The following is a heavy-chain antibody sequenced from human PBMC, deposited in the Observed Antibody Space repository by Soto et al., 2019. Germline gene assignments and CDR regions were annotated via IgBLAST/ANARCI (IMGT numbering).Heavy chain of an antibody. CDR3: ARGGPYSSSLYYFDY. V-gene: IGHV4-38-2*01. Sequence: SETLSLTCAVSESPISSGFYWGWIRQPPGKGLEWIGSTYHSGSAYYDPSLKSRVTISVDMSRNQFSLKLSSVTAADTAVYFCARGGPYSSSLYYFDYWGQGTLVTVSS. CDR1: ESPISSGFY. CDR2: TYHSGSA. D-gene: IGHD6-13*01. J-gene: IGHJ4*02.